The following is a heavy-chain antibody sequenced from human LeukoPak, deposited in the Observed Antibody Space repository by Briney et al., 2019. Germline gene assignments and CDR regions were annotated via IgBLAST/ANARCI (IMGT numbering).Heavy chain of an antibody. D-gene: IGHD3-22*01. V-gene: IGHV1-46*01. Sequence: ASVNVSFKASGYTFTSYYMHWVRHPPGQGLEWMGIINPSGGSTSYAQKFQGRVTMTRDTSTSTVYMELSSLRSEDTAVYYCARVHRSTMIVGEAFDIWGQGTMVTVSS. CDR3: ARVHRSTMIVGEAFDI. J-gene: IGHJ3*02. CDR1: GYTFTSYY. CDR2: INPSGGST.